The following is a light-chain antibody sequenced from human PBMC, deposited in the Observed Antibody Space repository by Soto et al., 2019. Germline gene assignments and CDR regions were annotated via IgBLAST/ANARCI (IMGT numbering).Light chain of an antibody. V-gene: IGKV4-1*01. CDR3: QQYLHTPRT. Sequence: DIQMTQSPSTLSASVGDRVTMRCKSSQCLLYSLDNKSYLAWYQQKPGQPPKLLIYWASTRASGVPDRFSGSGSGTDFTLTINSLQAEDVAVYYCQQYLHTPRTFGQGTKVDIK. J-gene: IGKJ1*01. CDR1: QCLLYSLDNKSY. CDR2: WAS.